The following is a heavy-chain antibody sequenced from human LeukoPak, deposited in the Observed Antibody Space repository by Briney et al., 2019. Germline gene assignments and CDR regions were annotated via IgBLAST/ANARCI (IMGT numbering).Heavy chain of an antibody. Sequence: ASVKVSCKASGYTFTSYGISWVRQAPGQGLEWMGWVSAYNGNTNYAQKLQGRVTMTTDTSTSTAYMELRSLRSDDTAVYYCARDRPAGSWFDPWGQGTLVTVSS. CDR3: ARDRPAGSWFDP. CDR1: GYTFTSYG. V-gene: IGHV1-18*01. CDR2: VSAYNGNT. D-gene: IGHD3-10*01. J-gene: IGHJ5*02.